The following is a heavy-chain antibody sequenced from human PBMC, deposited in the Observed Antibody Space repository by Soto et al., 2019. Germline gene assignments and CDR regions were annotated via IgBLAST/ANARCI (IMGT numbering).Heavy chain of an antibody. CDR1: GFTFSNYV. CDR3: TKRRNVLRFLEWSSGMEV. J-gene: IGHJ6*02. CDR2: ISDDGSNK. Sequence: PGGSLRLSCAASGFTFSNYVMHWVGQSPGKGLEWVAFISDDGSNKYYADSMKGRFTMSRDNSKSTLYLQMNSLRVEDTAVYYCTKRRNVLRFLEWSSGMEVWGQGTTVTVSS. V-gene: IGHV3-30*18. D-gene: IGHD3-3*01.